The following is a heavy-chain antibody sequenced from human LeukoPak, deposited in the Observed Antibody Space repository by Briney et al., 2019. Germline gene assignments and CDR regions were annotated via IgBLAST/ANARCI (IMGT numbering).Heavy chain of an antibody. CDR1: GGSISSYY. Sequence: PSETLSLTCTVSGGSISSYYWSWIRQPPGKGLEWIGHIYGSGSTNYNPSLKSRVTLSVDTSKNQFSLKLSSVTAADTAVYYCAREGTSGTHLNWFDPWGQGALVTVSS. V-gene: IGHV4-59*01. CDR2: IYGSGST. J-gene: IGHJ5*02. D-gene: IGHD1-1*01. CDR3: AREGTSGTHLNWFDP.